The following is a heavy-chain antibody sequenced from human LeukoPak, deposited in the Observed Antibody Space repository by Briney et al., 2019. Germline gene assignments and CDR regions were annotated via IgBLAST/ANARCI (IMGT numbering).Heavy chain of an antibody. CDR1: GGSISSGGYS. Sequence: SETLSLTCAVSGGSISSGGYSWSWIRQPPGKGLEWIGYIYHSGSTYYNPSLKSRVTISVDRSKNKFSLKVNSVPAADTAVYYCARVGSGWSFDYWGQGTLVTVSS. CDR2: IYHSGST. D-gene: IGHD6-19*01. J-gene: IGHJ4*02. V-gene: IGHV4-30-2*01. CDR3: ARVGSGWSFDY.